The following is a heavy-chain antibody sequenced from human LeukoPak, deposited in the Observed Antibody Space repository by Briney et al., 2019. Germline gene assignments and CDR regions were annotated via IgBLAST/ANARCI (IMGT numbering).Heavy chain of an antibody. Sequence: RGSLRLSCAASGFTFISYTMNWVRQAPGKGLEWVSSISSSSSYIYYADSVKGRFTISRDNAKNSLYLQMNSLRAEDTAVYYCARVVDYGSGSYYKGSPDYWGQGTLVTVSS. D-gene: IGHD3-10*01. V-gene: IGHV3-21*01. CDR3: ARVVDYGSGSYYKGSPDY. CDR1: GFTFISYT. J-gene: IGHJ4*02. CDR2: ISSSSSYI.